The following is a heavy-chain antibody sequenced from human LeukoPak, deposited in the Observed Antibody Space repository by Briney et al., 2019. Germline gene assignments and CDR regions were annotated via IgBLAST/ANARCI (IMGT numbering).Heavy chain of an antibody. Sequence: ASVKVSCKASGYTFTSYGISWVRQAPGQGLEWMGWISAYNGNTNYAQELQGRVTMTTGTSTSTAYMELRSLRSDDTAVYYCARDLGYCSSTSCRSPFDYWGQGTLITVSS. CDR3: ARDLGYCSSTSCRSPFDY. CDR1: GYTFTSYG. V-gene: IGHV1-18*01. J-gene: IGHJ4*02. CDR2: ISAYNGNT. D-gene: IGHD2-2*01.